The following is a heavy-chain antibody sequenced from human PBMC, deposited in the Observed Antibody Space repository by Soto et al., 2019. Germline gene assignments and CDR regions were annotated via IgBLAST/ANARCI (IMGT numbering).Heavy chain of an antibody. D-gene: IGHD6-13*01. CDR2: MNPYSGGT. V-gene: IGHV1-2*02. CDR1: GNTFTEYY. CDR3: ARRVESSWKNWFDP. J-gene: IGHJ5*02. Sequence: ASVKVSCKASGNTFTEYYMYWVRQAPGQGLEWMGWMNPYSGGTKFAQKFQGRVTMTRDTSISTAYMELRRLQYDDTAVYYCARRVESSWKNWFDPWGQGTLVTVSS.